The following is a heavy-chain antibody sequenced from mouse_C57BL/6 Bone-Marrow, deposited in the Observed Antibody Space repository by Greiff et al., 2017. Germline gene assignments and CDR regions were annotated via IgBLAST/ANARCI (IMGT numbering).Heavy chain of an antibody. V-gene: IGHV1-26*01. J-gene: IGHJ3*01. CDR3: ARGDGYDGGAWFAY. D-gene: IGHD2-2*01. CDR2: ITPNSGGT. CDR1: GYTFTDYY. Sequence: EVQLQQSGPELVKPGASVKISCKASGYTFTDYYMNWVKQSHGKSLEWIADITPNSGGTSYTQKFKGKATLTVDKSSSTAYMELRRLTSEDSAVYDGARGDGYDGGAWFAYGGQGTLVTVSA.